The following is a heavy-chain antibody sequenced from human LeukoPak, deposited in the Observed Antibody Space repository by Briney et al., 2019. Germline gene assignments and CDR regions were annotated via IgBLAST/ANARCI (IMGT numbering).Heavy chain of an antibody. Sequence: GGSLRLSCAASGFTFSSYWMSWVRQAPGKGLEWVANIKQDGSEKYYVDSVKGRFTISRDNAKNSLYLQMDSLRAEDTAVYYCARDLTASTTPFDYWGQGTLVTVSS. J-gene: IGHJ4*02. CDR1: GFTFSSYW. CDR3: ARDLTASTTPFDY. D-gene: IGHD2-21*02. V-gene: IGHV3-7*01. CDR2: IKQDGSEK.